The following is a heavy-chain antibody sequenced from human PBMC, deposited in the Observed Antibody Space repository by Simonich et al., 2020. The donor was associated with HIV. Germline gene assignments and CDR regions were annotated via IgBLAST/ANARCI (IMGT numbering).Heavy chain of an antibody. CDR2: ISWNSGST. J-gene: IGHJ3*02. CDR1: GFTFYDYA. CDR3: AKEGPDAFDI. V-gene: IGHV3-9*03. Sequence: EVQLVESGGGLVQPGSSLSLSCAASGFTFYDYAMHWVRQAPGKGLEGVSGISWNSGSTGYAESVKGRFTISRDNAKNSLYLQMNSLRVEDMALYYCAKEGPDAFDIWGQGTMVTVSS.